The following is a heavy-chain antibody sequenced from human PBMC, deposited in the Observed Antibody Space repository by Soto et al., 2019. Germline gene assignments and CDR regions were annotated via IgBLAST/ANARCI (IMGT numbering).Heavy chain of an antibody. Sequence: TLSLISTHACGYMSSGGYYMSWIRQHPGKGLEWIGDIYYSGSTYYNTSLKSRVTISVETSKNHFSLKLSSVTAADTAVYYCARVRSGLYYYWGQGTLVTGSS. CDR2: IYYSGST. CDR3: ARVRSGLYYY. D-gene: IGHD6-19*01. V-gene: IGHV4-31*02. J-gene: IGHJ4*02. CDR1: CGYMSSGGYY.